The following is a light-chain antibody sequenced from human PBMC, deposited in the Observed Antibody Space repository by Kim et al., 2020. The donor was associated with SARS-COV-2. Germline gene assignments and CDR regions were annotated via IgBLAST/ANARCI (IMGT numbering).Light chain of an antibody. J-gene: IGLJ3*02. CDR3: QTWGSGPWV. Sequence: ASVKLTCTLSSEHRSYTIAWHQQQPGKGPRYLMKLNSDGSHTKGAEIPDRFSGSSSGAERYLTISSLQSDDEADYYCQTWGSGPWVFGGGTQLTVL. CDR1: SEHRSYT. V-gene: IGLV4-69*02. CDR2: LNSDGSH.